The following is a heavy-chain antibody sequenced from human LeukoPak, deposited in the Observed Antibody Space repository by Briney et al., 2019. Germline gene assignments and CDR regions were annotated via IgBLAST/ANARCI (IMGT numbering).Heavy chain of an antibody. D-gene: IGHD6-19*01. CDR2: IYPGDSDT. Sequence: GESLKISCKGSGYSFTSYWIGWVRQMPGKGLEWMGIIYPGDSDTRYSPSFQGQVTISGDKSISTAYLQWSSLKASDTAVYYCARGRTISSGWTDAFDMWGRGTLVIVSS. V-gene: IGHV5-51*01. J-gene: IGHJ3*02. CDR3: ARGRTISSGWTDAFDM. CDR1: GYSFTSYW.